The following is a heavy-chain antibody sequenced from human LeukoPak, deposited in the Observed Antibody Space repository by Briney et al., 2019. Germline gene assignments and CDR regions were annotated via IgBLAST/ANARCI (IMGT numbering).Heavy chain of an antibody. CDR3: ARNLGGSYYDSSGSVTNI. J-gene: IGHJ3*02. CDR1: GGSISSYY. V-gene: IGHV4-59*01. Sequence: SETLSLTCTVSGGSISSYYWSWIRQPPGKGLEWIGFIFYSGSTHYNPSLKSRVTISADTSKNQLSLKLSSVTAADTAVYYCARNLGGSYYDSSGSVTNIWGQGTMVTVSS. D-gene: IGHD3-22*01. CDR2: IFYSGST.